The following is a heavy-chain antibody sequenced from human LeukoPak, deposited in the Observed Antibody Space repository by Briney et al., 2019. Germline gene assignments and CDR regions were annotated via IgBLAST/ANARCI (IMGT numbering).Heavy chain of an antibody. CDR1: GGSISSSSYY. D-gene: IGHD2-21*02. CDR3: ARRVVTAHWYFDL. CDR2: IYYSGST. Sequence: SETLSLTCTVSGGSISSSSYYWSWIRQPPGKGLEWIGYIYYSGSTNYNPSLKSRVTISVDTSKNQFSLKLSSVTAADTAVYYCARRVVTAHWYFDLWGRGTLVTVSS. V-gene: IGHV4-61*05. J-gene: IGHJ2*01.